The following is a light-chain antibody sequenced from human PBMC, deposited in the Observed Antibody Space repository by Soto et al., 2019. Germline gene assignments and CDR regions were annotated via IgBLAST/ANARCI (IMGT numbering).Light chain of an antibody. CDR3: QHYNSYSEA. Sequence: DIQMPQSPSSLSASVGDRVTITCRASQSISSYLNWYQQKPGKAPKLLIYAASSLQSGVPSRFSGSGSGTEFTLTISSLQPDDFATYYCQHYNSYSEAFGQGTKVDIK. CDR2: AAS. V-gene: IGKV1-39*01. CDR1: QSISSY. J-gene: IGKJ1*01.